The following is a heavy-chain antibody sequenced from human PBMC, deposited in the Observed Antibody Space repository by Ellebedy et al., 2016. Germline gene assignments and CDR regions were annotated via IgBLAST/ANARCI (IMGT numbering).Heavy chain of an antibody. CDR2: ISSSGGST. V-gene: IGHV3-23*01. CDR1: GFTFSSYA. CDR3: AKSSVSATACFDY. J-gene: IGHJ4*02. D-gene: IGHD2-21*02. Sequence: GESLKISCAASGFTFSSYAMSWVRQAPGKGLECVPGISSSGGSTYYADSVKGRFTISRDNSKNTVYMQMNSLRAEDTAVYYCAKSSVSATACFDYWGQGTLVTVSS.